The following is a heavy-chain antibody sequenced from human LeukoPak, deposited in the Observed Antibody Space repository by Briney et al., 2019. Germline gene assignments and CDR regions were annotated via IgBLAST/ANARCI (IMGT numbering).Heavy chain of an antibody. J-gene: IGHJ4*02. CDR2: INEDGSRI. V-gene: IGHV3-74*01. D-gene: IGHD1-26*01. CDR3: SRGFVGPDGY. Sequence: GGSLRLSCAASGFTLSKYWMHWVRQAPGKGPVWVSRINEDGSRIDYANSVRGRFTISRDSAENTLYLQMNSLRAEDTAVYYCSRGFVGPDGYWGQGTLVSVSS. CDR1: GFTLSKYW.